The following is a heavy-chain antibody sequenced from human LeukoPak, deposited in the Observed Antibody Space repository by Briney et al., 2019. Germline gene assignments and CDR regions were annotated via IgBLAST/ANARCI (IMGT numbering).Heavy chain of an antibody. D-gene: IGHD3-10*01. CDR1: GFTFSNYW. CDR3: ARDVAGGSGSPDY. V-gene: IGHV3-7*01. Sequence: PGGSLRLSCEGSGFTFSNYWMSWVRQAPGKGLEWVANIQQHGSETYYGDSVKGRFTISRDNARNSLYLQMNSLRAEDTAVYYCARDVAGGSGSPDYWGQGTLVTVSS. CDR2: IQQHGSET. J-gene: IGHJ4*02.